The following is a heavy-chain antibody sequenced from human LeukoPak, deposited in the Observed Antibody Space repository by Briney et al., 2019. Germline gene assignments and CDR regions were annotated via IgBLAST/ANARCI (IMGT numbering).Heavy chain of an antibody. D-gene: IGHD2-8*01. Sequence: SETLSLTCTVSGDSISSGSYFGGRIRQPPGKGLEWIGSINYSGSTYYNPSLKSRVTISVDTSQNQFSLKLSSLTAADTAVYYCARDRPYFYFDYWGQGTLVTVSS. CDR3: ARDRPYFYFDY. CDR1: GDSISSGSYF. V-gene: IGHV4-39*07. J-gene: IGHJ4*02. CDR2: INYSGST.